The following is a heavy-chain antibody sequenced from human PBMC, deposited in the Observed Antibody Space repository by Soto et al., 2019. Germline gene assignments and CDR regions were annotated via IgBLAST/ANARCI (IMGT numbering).Heavy chain of an antibody. J-gene: IGHJ1*01. CDR3: ATAVVVGAWLEH. D-gene: IGHD2-15*01. CDR2: ISGSADRT. V-gene: IGHV3-23*01. Sequence: PGGSLRLSFAASGFPLITYAMPWVRQAPGKGLDWVAAISGSADRTYYADSVKGRFTISRDNSKDTLYLKMNSLRADDTAVYYCATAVVVGAWLEHSGKGTRVTVAS. CDR1: GFPLITYA.